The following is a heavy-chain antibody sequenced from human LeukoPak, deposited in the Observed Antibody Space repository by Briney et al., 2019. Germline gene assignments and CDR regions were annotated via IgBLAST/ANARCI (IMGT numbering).Heavy chain of an antibody. Sequence: ASVKVSCKASGYTFTSYDINSVRQATGQGLEWMGWMNPNSGNTGYAQKFQGRVTMTRNTSISTAYMELSSLRSEDTAVYYCARGAQYYYGSSGYYPEGDYWGQGTLVTVSS. CDR1: GYTFTSYD. CDR2: MNPNSGNT. D-gene: IGHD3-22*01. CDR3: ARGAQYYYGSSGYYPEGDY. J-gene: IGHJ4*02. V-gene: IGHV1-8*01.